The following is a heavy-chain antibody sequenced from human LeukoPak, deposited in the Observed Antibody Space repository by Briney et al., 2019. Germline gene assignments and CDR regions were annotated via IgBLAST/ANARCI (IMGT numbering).Heavy chain of an antibody. CDR2: MNPNSGNT. V-gene: IGHV1-8*01. D-gene: IGHD3-3*01. Sequence: ASVKVSCKASGYTFTSYDINWVRQATGQGLEWMGWMNPNSGNTGYAQKFQGRVTMTRNTSISTAYMELSSLRSEDTAVYHCARGSCDFWSGYPDKGYEDYWGQGTLVTVSS. CDR3: ARGSCDFWSGYPDKGYEDY. CDR1: GYTFTSYD. J-gene: IGHJ4*02.